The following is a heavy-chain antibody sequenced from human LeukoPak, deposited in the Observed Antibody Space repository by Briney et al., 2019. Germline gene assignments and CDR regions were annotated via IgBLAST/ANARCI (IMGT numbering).Heavy chain of an antibody. D-gene: IGHD2-2*01. CDR2: IRYDGSNK. J-gene: IGHJ6*03. CDR1: GFTFSSYG. V-gene: IGHV3-30*02. Sequence: PGGSLRLSCAASGFTFSSYGMHWLRQAPGKGLEGVAFIRYDGSNKYYADSVKGRFALSRENSKNTLYPQMNSLRAEDTAVYYCAKDSKAVPAATDLYYDYMDVWGKGTTVTVSS. CDR3: AKDSKAVPAATDLYYDYMDV.